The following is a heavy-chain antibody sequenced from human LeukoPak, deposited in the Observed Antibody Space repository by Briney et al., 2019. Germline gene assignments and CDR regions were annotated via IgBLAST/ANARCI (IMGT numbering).Heavy chain of an antibody. D-gene: IGHD2-2*01. J-gene: IGHJ6*02. V-gene: IGHV1-3*01. CDR1: GYTFTSYA. Sequence: ASVKVSCKASGYTFTSYAMHWVRQAPGQRLEWMGWINAGSGNTKYSQKFQGRVTITRDTSASTAYMELSSLRSEDTAVYYCARADHRHIVVVPAARLAHYGMDVWGQGTTVTVSS. CDR2: INAGSGNT. CDR3: ARADHRHIVVVPAARLAHYGMDV.